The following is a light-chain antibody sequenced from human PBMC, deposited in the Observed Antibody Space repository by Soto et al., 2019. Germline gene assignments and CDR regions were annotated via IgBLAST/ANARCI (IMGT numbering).Light chain of an antibody. CDR2: RND. CDR1: SSNIGSNY. J-gene: IGLJ2*01. V-gene: IGLV1-47*01. Sequence: QAVVTQPPSASGTPGQRVTISCSGSSSNIGSNYVYWYQQFPGSAPKLLIYRNDQRPSGVPDRFSGSKSGTSGSLAISGPRSEDEADYYCAAWDDSLSAVVFGGGTKLTVL. CDR3: AAWDDSLSAVV.